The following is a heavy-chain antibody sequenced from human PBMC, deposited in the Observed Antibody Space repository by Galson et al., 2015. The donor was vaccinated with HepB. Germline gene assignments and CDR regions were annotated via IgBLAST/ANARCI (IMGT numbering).Heavy chain of an antibody. J-gene: IGHJ6*02. V-gene: IGHV4-61*02. CDR3: ASGYLPNYLYYYGMDV. D-gene: IGHD4/OR15-4a*01. CDR1: GGSISSGSYY. Sequence: TLSLTCTVSGGSISSGSYYWSWIRQPAGKGLEWIGRIYTSGSTNYNPSLKSRVTLSVDTSKNQFSLKLSSVTAADTAVYYCASGYLPNYLYYYGMDVWGQGTTVTVSS. CDR2: IYTSGST.